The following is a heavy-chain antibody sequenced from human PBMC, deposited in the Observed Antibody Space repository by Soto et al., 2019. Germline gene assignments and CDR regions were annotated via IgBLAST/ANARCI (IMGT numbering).Heavy chain of an antibody. CDR1: GGTSINRGYY. CDR3: ARAPFLPGVPSNWLAP. V-gene: IGHV4-31*03. Sequence: TVAGGTSINRGYYCIINHQNPGKGLEWIGYIYYSGSTYYNPSLKSRVTISVDTSKNQFSLKLSSVTAADTAVYYCARAPFLPGVPSNWLAPWGKGTLVTVSS. J-gene: IGHJ5*02. D-gene: IGHD2-2*01. CDR2: IYYSGST.